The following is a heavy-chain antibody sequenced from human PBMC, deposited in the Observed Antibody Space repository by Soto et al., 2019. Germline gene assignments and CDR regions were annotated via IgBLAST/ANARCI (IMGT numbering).Heavy chain of an antibody. CDR2: ISAYNGNT. Sequence: ASVKVSCKASGYTFTSYGISWVRQAPGQGLEWMGWISAYNGNTNYAQKLQGRVTMTTDTSTSTAYMELRSLISDDTAVYYCARVSDFWSGYHLSHYYYYYMDVWGKGTTVTVSS. CDR1: GYTFTSYG. J-gene: IGHJ6*03. CDR3: ARVSDFWSGYHLSHYYYYYMDV. V-gene: IGHV1-18*01. D-gene: IGHD3-3*01.